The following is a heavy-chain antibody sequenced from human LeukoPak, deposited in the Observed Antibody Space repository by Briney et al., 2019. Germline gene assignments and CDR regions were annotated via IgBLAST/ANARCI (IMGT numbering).Heavy chain of an antibody. CDR1: EFTFSNYN. CDR3: ASTSGSCYGKYY. D-gene: IGHD2-15*01. Sequence: GGSLRLYCAASEFTFSNYNMNWVRQAPGKGLEWVSSISSSSSYIYYADSVKGRFTISRDNAKNSLYLQMNSLRDEDTAVYYCASTSGSCYGKYYWGQGNVVTVSS. J-gene: IGHJ4*02. V-gene: IGHV3-21*01. CDR2: ISSSSSYI.